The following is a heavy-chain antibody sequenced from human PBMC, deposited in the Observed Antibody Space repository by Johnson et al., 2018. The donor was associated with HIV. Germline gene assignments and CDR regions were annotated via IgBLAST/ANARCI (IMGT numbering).Heavy chain of an antibody. J-gene: IGHJ3*02. CDR2: ISWNSGSI. V-gene: IGHV3-9*01. D-gene: IGHD3-3*01. Sequence: VQLVESGGGLVQPGRSLRLSCAVSGFTFDDYAMHWVRQAPGKGLEWVSGISWNSGSIGYADSVKGRFTVSRDNAKTSLYLQMNSMRSEDTALYYCAKDQGFVLKYLGLLNAFDIWGQGTTVTVSS. CDR1: GFTFDDYA. CDR3: AKDQGFVLKYLGLLNAFDI.